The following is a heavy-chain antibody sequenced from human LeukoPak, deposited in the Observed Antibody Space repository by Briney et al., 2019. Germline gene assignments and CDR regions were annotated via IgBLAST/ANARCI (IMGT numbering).Heavy chain of an antibody. Sequence: ASVKVSCKASGYTFTGYYMHWVRQAPGQGLERMGWINPNSGGTNYAQKFQGRVTMTRDTSISTAYMELSRLRSDDTAVYYCARRPHYTEWLSRMDVWGQGTTVTVSS. V-gene: IGHV1-2*02. CDR3: ARRPHYTEWLSRMDV. J-gene: IGHJ6*02. CDR2: INPNSGGT. D-gene: IGHD3-3*01. CDR1: GYTFTGYY.